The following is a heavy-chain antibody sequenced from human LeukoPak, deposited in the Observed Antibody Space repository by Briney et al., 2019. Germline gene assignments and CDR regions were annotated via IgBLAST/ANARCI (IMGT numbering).Heavy chain of an antibody. CDR2: LRASGGIT. V-gene: IGHV3-23*01. D-gene: IGHD5-12*01. J-gene: IGHJ4*02. Sequence: GGSLRLSCADSGFTFSNYAMNWVRQTPGKGLEWVSSLRASGGITYYADSVKGRFTISRDNSKNTLFLQLNSLRAEDTAVYYCAKDRADVVPTMVLDYWGQGTLVTVSS. CDR3: AKDRADVVPTMVLDY. CDR1: GFTFSNYA.